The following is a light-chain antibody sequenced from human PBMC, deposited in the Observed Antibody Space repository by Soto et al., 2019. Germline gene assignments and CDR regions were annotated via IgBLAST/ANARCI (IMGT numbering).Light chain of an antibody. Sequence: ETVLTQSPGTVSLSPGERTTLSCRASQSISSNYLAWYQKRPGQPHRLLLYCASNRATGIPDRFRGSGSGTDFILTISRLEPEDFAVYYCQQYGNSPYTFGQGTKLEI. CDR2: CAS. CDR3: QQYGNSPYT. CDR1: QSISSNY. J-gene: IGKJ2*01. V-gene: IGKV3-20*01.